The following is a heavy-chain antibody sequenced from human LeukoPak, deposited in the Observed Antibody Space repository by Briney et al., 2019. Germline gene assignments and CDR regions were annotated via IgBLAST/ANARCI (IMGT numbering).Heavy chain of an antibody. J-gene: IGHJ5*02. CDR2: IYWNDDK. Sequence: VSGPTLVKPTQTLTLTCTFSGFSLSTSGVGVGWIRQPPGKALEWLALIYWNDDKRYSPSLKSRLTITKGTSKNQVVLTMTNMDPVDTATYYCAHRRNNFVSLNWFDPWGQGTLVTVSS. CDR1: GFSLSTSGVG. V-gene: IGHV2-5*01. D-gene: IGHD1-1*01. CDR3: AHRRNNFVSLNWFDP.